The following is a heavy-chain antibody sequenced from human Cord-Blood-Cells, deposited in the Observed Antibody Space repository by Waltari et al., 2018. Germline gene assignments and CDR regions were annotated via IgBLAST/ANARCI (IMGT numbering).Heavy chain of an antibody. CDR2: ISAYNGNT. CDR3: ARDRGKLYFQH. V-gene: IGHV1-18*01. Sequence: QVQLLQSGPEVKKPGASVKLSCKASGYTSTSSGISCVRPAPGQGLEWMGWISAYNGNTNYAQKLQGRVTMTTDTSTSTAYMELRSLRSDDTAVYYCARDRGKLYFQHWGQGTLVTVSS. J-gene: IGHJ1*01. CDR1: GYTSTSSG. D-gene: IGHD6-6*01.